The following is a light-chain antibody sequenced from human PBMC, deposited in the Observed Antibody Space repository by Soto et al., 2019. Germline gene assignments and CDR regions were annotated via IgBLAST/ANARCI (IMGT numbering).Light chain of an antibody. CDR2: GNT. CDR1: SSNIGAGYD. V-gene: IGLV1-40*01. J-gene: IGLJ2*01. Sequence: QLVLTQPPSVSGAPGQRVTISCTGSSSNIGAGYDVQWYQQLPGTAPKLLIYGNTNRPSGVPDRFSGSRSGTSTSLAITGLKADDEAHYYCQSYDTRLSGSIFGGGTKVT. CDR3: QSYDTRLSGSI.